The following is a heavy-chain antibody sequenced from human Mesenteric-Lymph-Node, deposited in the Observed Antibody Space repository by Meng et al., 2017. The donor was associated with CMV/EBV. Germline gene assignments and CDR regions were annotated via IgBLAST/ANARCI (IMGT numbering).Heavy chain of an antibody. CDR2: IDHSGSN. D-gene: IGHD3-22*01. CDR1: SGAFSGYY. Sequence: SGAFSGYYWSWIRQSPGKGLEWIGEIDHSGSNSYNPSLTRRITMSVDTSRTQFSLTLNSVTAADTAVYYCARAPFYYDASGYALDYWGQGTLVTVSS. J-gene: IGHJ4*01. V-gene: IGHV4-34*01. CDR3: ARAPFYYDASGYALDY.